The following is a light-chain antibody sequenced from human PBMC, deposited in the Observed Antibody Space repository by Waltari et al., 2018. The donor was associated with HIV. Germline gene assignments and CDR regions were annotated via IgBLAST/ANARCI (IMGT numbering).Light chain of an antibody. CDR1: RRDVGTYNY. Sequence: QSALTQPPPVSGSPGQSITISCTGSRRDVGTYNYISWYQQHPGTVPKLIIYDVKERPSGVSDRFSGSKSGTTASLTISGLQAEDEADYYCCSFANPNFLFGSGTKVTVL. V-gene: IGLV2-23*02. CDR3: CSFANPNFL. J-gene: IGLJ1*01. CDR2: DVK.